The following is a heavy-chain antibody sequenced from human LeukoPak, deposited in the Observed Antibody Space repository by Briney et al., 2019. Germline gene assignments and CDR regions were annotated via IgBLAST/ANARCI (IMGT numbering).Heavy chain of an antibody. J-gene: IGHJ4*02. CDR3: ARDGGGSDC. V-gene: IGHV4-30-2*01. Sequence: SQTLSLTCTVSGGSISSGGYYWSWIRQPPGTGLEWIGYIYHSGSTYYNPSLKSRVTISVDKSNNHFSLKLSSVTAADTAVYYCARDGGGSDCWGQGTLVTVSS. D-gene: IGHD2-15*01. CDR1: GGSISSGGYY. CDR2: IYHSGST.